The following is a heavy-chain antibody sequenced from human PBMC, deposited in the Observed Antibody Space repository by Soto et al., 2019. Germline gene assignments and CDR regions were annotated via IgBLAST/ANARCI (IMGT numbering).Heavy chain of an antibody. Sequence: EVQLLESGGGLVQPGGSLRLSCAASGFTFSSYAMSWVRQAPGKGLEWVSAISGSGGSTYYADSVKGQFTISRDNSKNTLYLQMNSLRAEDTAVYYCAKEVIAALIYYYYYGMDVWGQGTTVTVSS. CDR1: GFTFSSYA. CDR2: ISGSGGST. J-gene: IGHJ6*02. CDR3: AKEVIAALIYYYYYGMDV. V-gene: IGHV3-23*01. D-gene: IGHD6-13*01.